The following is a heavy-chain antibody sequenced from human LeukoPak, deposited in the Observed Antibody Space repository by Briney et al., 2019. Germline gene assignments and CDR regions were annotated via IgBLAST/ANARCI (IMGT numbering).Heavy chain of an antibody. Sequence: GGSLRLSCVASGFTFSNYAMSWVRQAPGKGLEWVSAITNSGGSTYYADSVKGQFTISRHNSKNTLYLQMNSLRAEDTAVYYCATPANYYGSGSSAFPWGQGTLVTVSS. D-gene: IGHD3-10*01. CDR3: ATPANYYGSGSSAFP. V-gene: IGHV3-23*01. CDR1: GFTFSNYA. CDR2: ITNSGGST. J-gene: IGHJ5*02.